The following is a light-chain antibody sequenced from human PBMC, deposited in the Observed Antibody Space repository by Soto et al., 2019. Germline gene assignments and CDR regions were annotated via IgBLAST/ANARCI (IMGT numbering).Light chain of an antibody. V-gene: IGKV3-20*01. CDR2: DAS. CDR1: QSVSSSY. J-gene: IGKJ2*02. CDR3: QQYDSYSRWT. Sequence: EIVLTQSPGTLSLSPGERATLSCRASQSVSSSYLAWYQQKPGRAPRLLIYDASTRATGIPARFSGAGSGTEFTLTISSLQPDDFATYYCQQYDSYSRWTFGQGTKVDIK.